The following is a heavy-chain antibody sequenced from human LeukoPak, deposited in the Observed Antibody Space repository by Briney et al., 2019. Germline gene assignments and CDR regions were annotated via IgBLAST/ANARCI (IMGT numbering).Heavy chain of an antibody. CDR1: GFTFSSYW. CDR2: IKQDASGE. D-gene: IGHD6-19*01. Sequence: PGGSLRLSCAASGFTFSSYWMSWVRQAPGKGPEWVANIKQDASGEYYVDSVKGRFTISRDNAKNSLYLQMNSLRAEDTAVYYCARDPPGIAVVWGQGTLVTVSS. CDR3: ARDPPGIAVV. V-gene: IGHV3-7*01. J-gene: IGHJ4*02.